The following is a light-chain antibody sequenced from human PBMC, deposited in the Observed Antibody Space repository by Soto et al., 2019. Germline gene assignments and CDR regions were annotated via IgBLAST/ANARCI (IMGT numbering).Light chain of an antibody. CDR1: SSDVGGNH. J-gene: IGLJ1*01. CDR3: SSHTSGDTRV. Sequence: QSVLTQPASVSGSPGQSITISCTGTSSDVGGNHVSWYQQHPGKAPRLIIYEVTKRPSGVSNRFSGSKSGNTASLTISGLQPDDEADYYCSSHTSGDTRVFGSGTKVTVL. V-gene: IGLV2-14*01. CDR2: EVT.